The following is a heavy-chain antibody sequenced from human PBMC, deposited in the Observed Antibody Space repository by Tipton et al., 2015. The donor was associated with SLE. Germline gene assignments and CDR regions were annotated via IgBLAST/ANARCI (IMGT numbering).Heavy chain of an antibody. CDR2: IDHSGST. J-gene: IGHJ4*02. V-gene: IGHV4-38-2*01. CDR1: GYSISSGYY. D-gene: IGHD6-6*01. CDR3: ARTLAAQIDY. Sequence: TLSLTCAVSGYSISSGYYWGWIRQPPGKGLEWIGSIDHSGSTYYNPSLKSRVTISVDTSKNQFSLKLGSVTAADTAVYYCARTLAAQIDYWGQGTLVTVSS.